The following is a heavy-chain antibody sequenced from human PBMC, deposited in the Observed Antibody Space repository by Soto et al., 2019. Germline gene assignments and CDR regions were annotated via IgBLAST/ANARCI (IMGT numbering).Heavy chain of an antibody. Sequence: PSETLSLTCTVSGGSVSSGSYYWSWIRQPPGKGLEWIGYIYYSGSTNYNPSLKSRVTISVDTSKNQFSLKLSSVTAADTAVYYCASTGYSSGWHVGWFEPWGQGTLVTVSS. CDR2: IYYSGST. D-gene: IGHD6-19*01. CDR1: GGSVSSGSYY. V-gene: IGHV4-61*01. CDR3: ASTGYSSGWHVGWFEP. J-gene: IGHJ5*02.